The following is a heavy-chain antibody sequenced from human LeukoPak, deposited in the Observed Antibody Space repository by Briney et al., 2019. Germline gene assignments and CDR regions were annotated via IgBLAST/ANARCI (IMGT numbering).Heavy chain of an antibody. CDR2: INPSGGST. J-gene: IGHJ5*02. CDR3: ARGGSGSGNYYHPVSGGYWFDP. Sequence: GASVKVSCKASGYIFTSYYMHWVRQAPGQGLEWMGVINPSGGSTSYAQKFQARVTMTRDTSTSTVYMELSSLRSEDTAVYYCARGGSGSGNYYHPVSGGYWFDPWGQGTLVTVSS. D-gene: IGHD3-10*01. V-gene: IGHV1-46*01. CDR1: GYIFTSYY.